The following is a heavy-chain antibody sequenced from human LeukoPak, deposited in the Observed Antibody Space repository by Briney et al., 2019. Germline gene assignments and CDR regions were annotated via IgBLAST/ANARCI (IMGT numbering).Heavy chain of an antibody. V-gene: IGHV3-21*01. CDR1: GFTFSSYS. D-gene: IGHD3-22*01. CDR2: ISSSSSYI. CDR3: ARDADYYDSSGYYPIDY. Sequence: PGGSLRLSCAASGFTFSSYSMNWVRQAPGKGLEWVSSISSSSSYIYYADSVKGRFTISRDNAKNSLHLQMNSLRAEDTAVYYCARDADYYDSSGYYPIDYWGQGTLVTVSS. J-gene: IGHJ4*02.